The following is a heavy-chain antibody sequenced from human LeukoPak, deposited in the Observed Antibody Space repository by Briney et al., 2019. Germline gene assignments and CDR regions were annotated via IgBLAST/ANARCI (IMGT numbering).Heavy chain of an antibody. V-gene: IGHV3-23*01. CDR2: ISASGGST. J-gene: IGHJ4*02. Sequence: GGSLRLSSSHSGFTPSSYAMSWVSHAPRKGLEWVSAISASGGSTYYADSVKGRFTISRANSKNTLDLQMNSLRAEDTAVYYCAKDHIVVVVAATPMINYWGQGTLVTVSS. D-gene: IGHD2-15*01. CDR3: AKDHIVVVVAATPMINY. CDR1: GFTPSSYA.